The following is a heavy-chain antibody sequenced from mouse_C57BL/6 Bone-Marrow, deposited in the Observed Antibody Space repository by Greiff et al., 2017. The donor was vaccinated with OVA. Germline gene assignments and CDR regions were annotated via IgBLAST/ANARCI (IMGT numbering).Heavy chain of an antibody. V-gene: IGHV1-50*01. Sequence: QVQLQQSGAELVKPGASVKLSCKASGYTFTSYWMQWVKQRPGQGLEWIGEIDPSDSYTNYNQKFKGKATLTVDTSSSTAYMQLSSLTSEDSAVYYCARYPPYDCYYPYFDYWGQGTTLTVSS. CDR1: GYTFTSYW. D-gene: IGHD2-3*01. CDR2: IDPSDSYT. J-gene: IGHJ2*01. CDR3: ARYPPYDCYYPYFDY.